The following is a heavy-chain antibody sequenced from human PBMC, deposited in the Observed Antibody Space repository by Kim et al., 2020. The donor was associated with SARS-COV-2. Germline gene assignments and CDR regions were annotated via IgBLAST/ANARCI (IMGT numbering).Heavy chain of an antibody. V-gene: IGHV1-69*01. Sequence: KFQGRVTITADESTSTAYMELSSLRSEDTAVYYCARGSGSYYYYYYGMDVWGQGTTVTVSS. CDR3: ARGSGSYYYYYYGMDV. D-gene: IGHD3-10*01. J-gene: IGHJ6*02.